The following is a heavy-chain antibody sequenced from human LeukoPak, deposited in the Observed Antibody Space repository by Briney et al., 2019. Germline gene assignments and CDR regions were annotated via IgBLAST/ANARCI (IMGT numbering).Heavy chain of an antibody. CDR2: MYYSGST. J-gene: IGHJ4*02. CDR1: GGSISSSNYY. D-gene: IGHD6-19*01. Sequence: SETLSLTCTVSGGSISSSNYYWGWIRQPPGKGLEWIASMYYSGSTFYNPSLKSRVTISVDTSKNQFSLRLSSVTAVDTAVYYCASLRSLMTLAGLDSWGQGTLVTVSS. CDR3: ASLRSLMTLAGLDS. V-gene: IGHV4-39*01.